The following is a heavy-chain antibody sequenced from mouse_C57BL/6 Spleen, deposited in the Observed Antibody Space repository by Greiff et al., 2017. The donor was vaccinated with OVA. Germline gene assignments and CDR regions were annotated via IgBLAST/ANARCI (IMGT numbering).Heavy chain of an antibody. J-gene: IGHJ4*01. D-gene: IGHD1-1*01. Sequence: VQLQQSGPELVKPGASVKISCTASGYSFTGYYLNWVKQSPEKSLEWIGEINPSTGGTTYNQKFKAKATLTVDKSSSTAYLQLKSLTSEDSAVYYCARGTTVVAPIAMDYWGQGTSVTVSS. V-gene: IGHV1-42*01. CDR3: ARGTTVVAPIAMDY. CDR2: INPSTGGT. CDR1: GYSFTGYY.